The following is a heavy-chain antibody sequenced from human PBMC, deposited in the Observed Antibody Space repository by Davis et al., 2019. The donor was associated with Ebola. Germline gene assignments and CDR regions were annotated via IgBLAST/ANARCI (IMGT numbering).Heavy chain of an antibody. Sequence: AASVKVSCKASGYTFTSYYMHWVRQAPGQGLEWMGMINPGGRTSYAQKFQDRVTMTIDTSINTAYLELDRLRSDDTAVYYCARGHTYGRWDDWFDPWGQGTLVTVSS. V-gene: IGHV1-2*02. CDR3: ARGHTYGRWDDWFDP. CDR1: GYTFTSYY. D-gene: IGHD5-18*01. CDR2: INPGGRT. J-gene: IGHJ5*02.